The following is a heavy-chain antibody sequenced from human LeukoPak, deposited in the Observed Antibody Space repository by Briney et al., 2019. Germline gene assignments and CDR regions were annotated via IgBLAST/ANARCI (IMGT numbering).Heavy chain of an antibody. CDR3: ARGVRYYYDSSGYWIDY. V-gene: IGHV4-34*01. CDR1: GGSFSGYY. CDR2: INHSGST. Sequence: KSSETLSLTCAVYGGSFSGYYWSWIRQPPGKGLEWIGEINHSGSTNYNPSLKSRVTISVDTSKNQFSLKLSSVTAADTAVYYCARGVRYYYDSSGYWIDYWGRGTLVTVSS. J-gene: IGHJ4*02. D-gene: IGHD3-22*01.